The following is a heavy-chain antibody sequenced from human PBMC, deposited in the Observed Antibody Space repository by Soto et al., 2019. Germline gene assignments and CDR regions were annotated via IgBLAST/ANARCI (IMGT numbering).Heavy chain of an antibody. CDR1: GGSFSGYY. J-gene: IGHJ6*02. CDR2: INHSGST. V-gene: IGHV4-34*01. CDR3: ARVQGVVVAATVEYYYYGMDV. Sequence: QVQLQQWGAGLLKPSETLSLTCAVYGGSFSGYYWSWIRQPPGKGLEWIGEINHSGSTIYNPSLKSRVTISVDTSKNQFSLKLSSVTAADTAVYYCARVQGVVVAATVEYYYYGMDVWGQGTTVTVSS. D-gene: IGHD2-15*01.